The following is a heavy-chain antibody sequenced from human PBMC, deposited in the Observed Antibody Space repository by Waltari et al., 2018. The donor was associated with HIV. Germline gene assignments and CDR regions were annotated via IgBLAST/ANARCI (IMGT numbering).Heavy chain of an antibody. CDR2: IYHNRQT. V-gene: IGHV4-38-2*02. CDR1: GSSLVDGYY. D-gene: IGHD2-21*01. CDR3: ARDWGLSTGPFDF. Sequence: QVQLRESGTRLVQILETLSLSWSVSGSSLVDGYYWAWLRKSPDMGLEWIATIYHNRQTDYDPSFGGRVTTSVDISRNRFSLKMTSMRATDTALYFCARDWGLSTGPFDFWGQGIHVTVSS. J-gene: IGHJ4*02.